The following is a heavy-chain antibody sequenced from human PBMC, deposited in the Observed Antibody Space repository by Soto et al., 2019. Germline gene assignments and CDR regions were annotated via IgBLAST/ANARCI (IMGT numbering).Heavy chain of an antibody. Sequence: EVPLVESAGGLVKPGGSLRLSCVASGFSFNEAWMNWVRQAPGQGLEWVGRIKTSAGGGATNYAAPVQGRFTISRDDSKNTLYLHMNSLRTEDTAIYYCTTGSVEGIWGQGTTVIVSS. CDR2: IKTSAGGGAT. D-gene: IGHD2-15*01. J-gene: IGHJ6*02. V-gene: IGHV3-15*07. CDR1: GFSFNEAW. CDR3: TTGSVEGI.